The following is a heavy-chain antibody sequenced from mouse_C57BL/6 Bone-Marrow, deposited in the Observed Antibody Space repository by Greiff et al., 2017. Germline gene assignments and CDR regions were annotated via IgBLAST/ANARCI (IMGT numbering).Heavy chain of an antibody. CDR2: INPYNGDT. Sequence: EVQLQQSGPELVKPGDSVKISCKASGYSFTGYFMNWVMQSHGKSLEWIGRINPYNGDTFYNQKFKGKATLTVDKSSSTAHMELRSLTSEDSAVYDCATPSNYGNAMDYWGQGTSVTVSS. V-gene: IGHV1-20*01. D-gene: IGHD1-1*01. J-gene: IGHJ4*01. CDR1: GYSFTGYF. CDR3: ATPSNYGNAMDY.